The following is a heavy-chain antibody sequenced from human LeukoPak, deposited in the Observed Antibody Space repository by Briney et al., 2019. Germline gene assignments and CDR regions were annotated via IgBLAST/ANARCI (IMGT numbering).Heavy chain of an antibody. D-gene: IGHD2-21*01. Sequence: QPGRSLSLSCAASGFTLSSYAMHWVRQAPGKGLAWVAVISYDGSTKNHADSVKGRFTISRDNSKNTLYLEMNSLRAEDTAVYYCARDVMRDDGFDIWGQGTMVTVSS. CDR2: ISYDGSTK. CDR1: GFTLSSYA. CDR3: ARDVMRDDGFDI. V-gene: IGHV3-30*04. J-gene: IGHJ3*02.